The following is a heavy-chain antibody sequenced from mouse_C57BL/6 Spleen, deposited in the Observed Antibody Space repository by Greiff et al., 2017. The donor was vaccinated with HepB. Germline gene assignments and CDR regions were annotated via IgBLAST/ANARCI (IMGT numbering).Heavy chain of an antibody. CDR3: ARGSYYGSSSWYFDV. V-gene: IGHV1-64*01. D-gene: IGHD1-1*01. CDR2: IHPNSGST. J-gene: IGHJ1*03. CDR1: GYTFTSYW. Sequence: VKLQQPGAELVKPGASVKLSCKASGYTFTSYWMHWVKQRPGQGLEWIGMIHPNSGSTNYNEKFKSKATLTVDKSSSTAYMQLSSLTSEDSAVYYCARGSYYGSSSWYFDVWGTGTTVTVSS.